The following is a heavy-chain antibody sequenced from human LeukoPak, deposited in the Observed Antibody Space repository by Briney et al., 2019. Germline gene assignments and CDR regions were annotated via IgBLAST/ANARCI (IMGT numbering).Heavy chain of an antibody. J-gene: IGHJ6*03. CDR2: IIPIFGTA. V-gene: IGHV1-69*13. CDR3: ATLSGVVTSPQLNYYYYMDV. D-gene: IGHD3-3*01. Sequence: SVKVPCKASGGTFSSYAISWVRQAPGQGLEWMGGIIPIFGTANYAQKFQGRVTITADESTSTAYMELSSLRSEDTAVYYCATLSGVVTSPQLNYYYYMDVWGKGTTVTVSS. CDR1: GGTFSSYA.